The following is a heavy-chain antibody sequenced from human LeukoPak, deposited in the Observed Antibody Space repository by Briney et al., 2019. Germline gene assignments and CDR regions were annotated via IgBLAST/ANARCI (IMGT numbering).Heavy chain of an antibody. Sequence: SETLSLTCTVSGGSISSYYWSWIRQPPGKGLEWIGYIYYSGSTNYNPSLKSRVTISVDTSKNQFSLKLSSVTAADTAVYYCARDRNYYDSSGYHYADAFDIWGQGTMVTVSS. CDR2: IYYSGST. J-gene: IGHJ3*02. CDR1: GGSISSYY. CDR3: ARDRNYYDSSGYHYADAFDI. V-gene: IGHV4-59*12. D-gene: IGHD3-22*01.